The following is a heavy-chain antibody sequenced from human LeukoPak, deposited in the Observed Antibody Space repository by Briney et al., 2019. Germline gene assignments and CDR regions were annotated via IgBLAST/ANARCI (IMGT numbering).Heavy chain of an antibody. V-gene: IGHV1-69*05. Sequence: ASVKVSCKASGGTFSSYAISWVRQAPGQGLEWMGGIIPIFGTANYAQKFQGRVTITTDESTSTAYMELSSLRSEDTAVYYCARGMLDSGYDQRGAPYYFDYWGQGTLVTVSS. D-gene: IGHD5-12*01. CDR2: IIPIFGTA. CDR1: GGTFSSYA. J-gene: IGHJ4*02. CDR3: ARGMLDSGYDQRGAPYYFDY.